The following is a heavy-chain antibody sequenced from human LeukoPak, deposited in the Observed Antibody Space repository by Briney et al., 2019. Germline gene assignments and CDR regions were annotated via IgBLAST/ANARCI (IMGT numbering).Heavy chain of an antibody. CDR2: ISRSFSSI. J-gene: IGHJ6*03. CDR1: GFTFNTYS. Sequence: GGSLRLSCAASGFTFNTYSFNWVRQAPGKGLEWVSSISRSFSSIYYADSVKGRFTISRDNAKNSLYLQMNSLRAEDTAVYYCARVQYYYGSGSYSLYYYYYMDVWGKGTTVTVSS. D-gene: IGHD3-10*01. CDR3: ARVQYYYGSGSYSLYYYYYMDV. V-gene: IGHV3-21*01.